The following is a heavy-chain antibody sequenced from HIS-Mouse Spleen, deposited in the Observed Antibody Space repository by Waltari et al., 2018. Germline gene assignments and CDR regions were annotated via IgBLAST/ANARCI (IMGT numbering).Heavy chain of an antibody. CDR3: ARHWQDYFDY. CDR2: VYYSGRT. CDR1: GGSISSSSYY. Sequence: QLQLQESGPGLVKPSETLSLTCTVSGGSISSSSYYWGWIRQPPGKGLEWIGSVYYSGRTSYNPSLKSRVTRSVDTSKNQFSLKLSSVTAADTAVYYCARHWQDYFDYWGQGTLVTVSS. V-gene: IGHV4-39*01. J-gene: IGHJ4*02.